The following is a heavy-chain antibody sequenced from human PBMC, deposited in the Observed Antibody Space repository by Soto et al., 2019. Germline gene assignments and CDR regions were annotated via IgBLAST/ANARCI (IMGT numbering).Heavy chain of an antibody. CDR3: AKRQFGSGPTYYYYYGMDV. D-gene: IGHD3-3*01. Sequence: WWSLRLSCSASVFTFSSYAMSWFRQAPGKGLEWVSAISGSGGSTYYADSVKGRFTISRDNSKNTLYLQMNSLRAEDTAVYYCAKRQFGSGPTYYYYYGMDVWGQGTTVTVSS. J-gene: IGHJ6*02. V-gene: IGHV3-23*01. CDR2: ISGSGGST. CDR1: VFTFSSYA.